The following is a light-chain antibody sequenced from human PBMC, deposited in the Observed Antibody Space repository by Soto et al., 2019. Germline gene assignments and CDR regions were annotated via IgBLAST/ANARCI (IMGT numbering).Light chain of an antibody. CDR2: GAS. Sequence: ETLLMQSPGTLSLSPGERVTLSCRASQSVCSRCFAWYQQKPGQSPRLLIYGASTRATGIPDRFSGSGSGTDFTLTISRLEPEDFAVYYCQHYGTTPWTFGQGTKVEIK. CDR3: QHYGTTPWT. V-gene: IGKV3-20*01. J-gene: IGKJ1*01. CDR1: QSVCSRC.